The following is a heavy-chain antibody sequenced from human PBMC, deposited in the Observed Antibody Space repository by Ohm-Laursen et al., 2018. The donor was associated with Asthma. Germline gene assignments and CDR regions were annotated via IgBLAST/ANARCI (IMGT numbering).Heavy chain of an antibody. Sequence: SLRLSCAASGFTFSSYGMHWVRQAPGKGLEWVAVISYDGRNKYYADSVKGRFTVSRDDSKNTLYLQMNSLRAEDTAVYYCRTDYATDYYYGMDVWGQGTTVTVSS. J-gene: IGHJ6*02. CDR3: RTDYATDYYYGMDV. CDR2: ISYDGRNK. V-gene: IGHV3-30*03. D-gene: IGHD4-17*01. CDR1: GFTFSSYG.